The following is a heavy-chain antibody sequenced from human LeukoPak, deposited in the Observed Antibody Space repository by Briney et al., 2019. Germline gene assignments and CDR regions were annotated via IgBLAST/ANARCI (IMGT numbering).Heavy chain of an antibody. CDR1: GFTFSSYA. CDR2: ISYDGSNK. Sequence: GGSLRLSCAASGFTFSSYAMHWVRQAPGKGLEWVVVISYDGSNKYYAESVKGRFTISRDNSKNTLYLQMNSLRAEDTAVYSCARDGSYYNFDYWGQGTLVTVSS. J-gene: IGHJ4*02. V-gene: IGHV3-30-3*01. D-gene: IGHD3-10*01. CDR3: ARDGSYYNFDY.